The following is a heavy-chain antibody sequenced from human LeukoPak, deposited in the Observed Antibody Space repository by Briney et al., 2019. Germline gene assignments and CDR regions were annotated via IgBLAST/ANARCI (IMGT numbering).Heavy chain of an antibody. V-gene: IGHV3-23*01. CDR3: AKIPGQFLEWNSHYFDY. CDR2: ISASGASN. D-gene: IGHD3-3*01. Sequence: GGSLRLSCTASGFTFSSYTMNWVRQTPGKGLEWVSGISASGASNYYAESVKGRFTISRHNPKNTLYLEMSSLRGEDTAVYYCAKIPGQFLEWNSHYFDYCGQGTLVTVSS. J-gene: IGHJ4*02. CDR1: GFTFSSYT.